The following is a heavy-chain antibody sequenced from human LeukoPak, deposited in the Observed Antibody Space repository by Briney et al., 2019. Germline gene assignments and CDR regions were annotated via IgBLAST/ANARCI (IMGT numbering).Heavy chain of an antibody. D-gene: IGHD2-15*01. CDR1: GFTFSSYA. J-gene: IGHJ4*02. CDR3: AKDCSGGSCYFDY. Sequence: PGGSLRLSCAASGFTFSSYAMSWVRQAPGGGLEWVSAISGSGGSTYYADSVKGRFTISRDNSKNTLYLQMNSLRAEDTAVYYCAKDCSGGSCYFDYWGQGTLVTVSS. CDR2: ISGSGGST. V-gene: IGHV3-23*01.